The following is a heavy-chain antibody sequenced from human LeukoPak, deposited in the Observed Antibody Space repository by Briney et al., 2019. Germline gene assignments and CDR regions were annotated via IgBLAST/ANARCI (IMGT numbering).Heavy chain of an antibody. V-gene: IGHV3-23*01. CDR1: GFTFSSYA. Sequence: GGSLRLSCAASGFTFSSYAMSWVRQAPGKGLEWVSAISGSGGSTYYADSVKGRFTISRDNSKNTLYLQMNSLRAEDTAVYYCAKDLRYGDYAYDAFDIWGQGTMVTVSS. CDR3: AKDLRYGDYAYDAFDI. J-gene: IGHJ3*02. D-gene: IGHD4-17*01. CDR2: ISGSGGST.